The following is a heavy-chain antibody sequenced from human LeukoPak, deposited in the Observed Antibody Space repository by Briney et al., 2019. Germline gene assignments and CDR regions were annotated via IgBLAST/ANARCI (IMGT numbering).Heavy chain of an antibody. CDR1: GFTFSSYW. V-gene: IGHV3-7*01. CDR2: IKQDGSEK. CDR3: ARDAVTGSYYRGYYFDY. Sequence: GGSLRLSCAASGFTFSSYWMSWVRQAPGKGLEWVANIKQDGSEKYYVDSVKGRFTISRDNAKNSLYLQMNSLRAEDTAVYYCARDAVTGSYYRGYYFDYWGQGTLVTVSS. J-gene: IGHJ4*02. D-gene: IGHD3-10*01.